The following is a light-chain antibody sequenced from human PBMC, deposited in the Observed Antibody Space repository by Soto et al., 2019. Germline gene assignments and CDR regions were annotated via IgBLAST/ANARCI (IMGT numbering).Light chain of an antibody. V-gene: IGKV1-5*03. CDR3: QYYDNYSWT. Sequence: DIQLTQSPSTLSASVGDRVTITCRASQSIGVWLTWYQQKPGKAPKFLIYKTSTLESGVPSRFSGIGSGPEFTLTIRSLQPDDFATYHCQYYDNYSWTFGQGTKVEIK. CDR1: QSIGVW. CDR2: KTS. J-gene: IGKJ1*01.